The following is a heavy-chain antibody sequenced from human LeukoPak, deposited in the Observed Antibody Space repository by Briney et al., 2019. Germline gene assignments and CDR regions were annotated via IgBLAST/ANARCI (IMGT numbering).Heavy chain of an antibody. V-gene: IGHV1-18*01. J-gene: IGHJ6*03. CDR2: ISAYNGNT. CDR1: GYTFTSYG. Sequence: GASVKVCCKASGYTFTSYGISWVRQAPGQGLVWMGWISAYNGNTNYAQKLQGRVTMTTDTSTSTAYMELRSLRSDDTAVYYCARESPLGGSGYDAYYYYMDVWGKGTTVTVSS. CDR3: ARESPLGGSGYDAYYYYMDV. D-gene: IGHD5-12*01.